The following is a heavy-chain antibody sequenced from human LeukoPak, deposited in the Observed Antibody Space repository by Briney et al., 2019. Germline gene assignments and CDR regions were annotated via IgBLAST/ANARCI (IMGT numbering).Heavy chain of an antibody. D-gene: IGHD6-6*01. CDR1: GGSISSYY. Sequence: PSETLSLTCTVSGGSISSYYWSWIRQPPGKGLEWIGEINHGGSTNYNPSLKSRVTISVDTSKNQFSLKLSSVTAADTAVYYCARGASIAARLDYFDYWGQGTLVTVSS. V-gene: IGHV4-34*01. J-gene: IGHJ4*02. CDR3: ARGASIAARLDYFDY. CDR2: INHGGST.